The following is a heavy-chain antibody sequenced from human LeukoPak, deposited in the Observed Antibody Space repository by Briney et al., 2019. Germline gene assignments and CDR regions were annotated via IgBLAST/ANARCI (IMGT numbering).Heavy chain of an antibody. CDR3: ARGERLAYDYYDSSGSQRDY. CDR1: GGSISGYY. CDR2: INHSGST. Sequence: SETLSLTCTVSGGSISGYYWSWIRQPPGKGLEWIGEINHSGSTNYNPSLKSRVTISVDTSKNQFSLKLSSVTAADTAVYYCARGERLAYDYYDSSGSQRDYWGQGTLVTVSS. V-gene: IGHV4-34*01. J-gene: IGHJ4*02. D-gene: IGHD3-22*01.